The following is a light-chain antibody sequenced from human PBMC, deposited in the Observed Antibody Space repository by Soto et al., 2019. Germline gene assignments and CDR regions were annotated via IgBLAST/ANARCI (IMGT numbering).Light chain of an antibody. V-gene: IGLV1-44*01. CDR2: SND. Sequence: QSVLTQAPSASRTPGQRVTISCSGSSSNIGSNTVSWYQQVPGTAPKLLIYSNDQRPSGVPDRFSGSKSGTSASLAIGGLQSEDEADYYCAACDGSLNGWVFGGGTKVTVL. CDR1: SSNIGSNT. CDR3: AACDGSLNGWV. J-gene: IGLJ2*01.